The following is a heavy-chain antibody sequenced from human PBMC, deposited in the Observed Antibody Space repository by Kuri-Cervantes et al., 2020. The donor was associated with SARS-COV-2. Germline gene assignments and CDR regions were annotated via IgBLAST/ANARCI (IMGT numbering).Heavy chain of an antibody. CDR1: GFTFSSYG. Sequence: GESLKISCAASGFTFSSYGMHWVRQAPGKGLEWVAVIWYDGSNKYYADSVEGRFTISRDNSKNTLYLQMNSLRAEDTAVYYCARGIAARRGYYYYGMDVWGQGTTVTVSS. V-gene: IGHV3-33*01. CDR3: ARGIAARRGYYYYGMDV. J-gene: IGHJ6*02. D-gene: IGHD6-6*01. CDR2: IWYDGSNK.